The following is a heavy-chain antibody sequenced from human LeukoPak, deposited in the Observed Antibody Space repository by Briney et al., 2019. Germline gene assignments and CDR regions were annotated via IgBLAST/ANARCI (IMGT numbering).Heavy chain of an antibody. CDR1: GFTFSSYS. CDR3: AAGIFPTDY. CDR2: ISSSSSYI. D-gene: IGHD2-15*01. J-gene: IGHJ4*02. Sequence: GGSLRLSCAASGFTFSSYSMNSVRQAPGKGLEWVSSISSSSSYIYYADSVKGRFTISRDNAQNSLYLQMNSLRAEDTAVYYCAAGIFPTDYWGQGTLVTVSS. V-gene: IGHV3-21*01.